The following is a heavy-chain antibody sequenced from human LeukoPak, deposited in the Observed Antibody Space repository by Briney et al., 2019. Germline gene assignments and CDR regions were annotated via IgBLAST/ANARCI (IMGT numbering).Heavy chain of an antibody. J-gene: IGHJ6*02. CDR3: ARHPCSGGSCPLDYYYYGMDV. Sequence: SETLPLTCTVSGGSISSSSYYWGWIRQPPGKGLEWIGSIYYSGSTYYNPSLKSRVTISVDTSKNQFSLKLRSVTAADTAVYYCARHPCSGGSCPLDYYYYGMDVRGQGTTVTVSS. D-gene: IGHD2-15*01. V-gene: IGHV4-39*01. CDR2: IYYSGST. CDR1: GGSISSSSYY.